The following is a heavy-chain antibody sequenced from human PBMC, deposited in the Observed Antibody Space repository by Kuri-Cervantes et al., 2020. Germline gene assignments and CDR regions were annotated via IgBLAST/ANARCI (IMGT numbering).Heavy chain of an antibody. V-gene: IGHV3-9*01. J-gene: IGHJ4*02. CDR3: DKDIHDSSGYYSHFDY. CDR2: ISWNSGSI. D-gene: IGHD3-22*01. CDR1: GFTFDDYA. Sequence: GGSLRLSCAASGFTFDDYAMHWVRQAPGKGLEWVSGISWNSGSIGYADSVKGRFTISRDNAKNSLYLQMNSLRAEDTALYSCDKDIHDSSGYYSHFDYCGQGTLVTVSS.